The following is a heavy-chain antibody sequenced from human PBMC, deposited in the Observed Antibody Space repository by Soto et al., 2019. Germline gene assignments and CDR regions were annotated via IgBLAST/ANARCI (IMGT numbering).Heavy chain of an antibody. CDR1: GFSFSSFA. Sequence: EVQLLESGGDLVQPGGSLRLSCAASGFSFSSFAMSWVRQAAGESPEWVSGISASGRHTYYADSVKGRSTISGDNSKNRLYLRMKGLGAEDTAVYYCATGPNCEYVGGFDIWGQGTRVTVSS. CDR3: ATGPNCEYVGGFDI. V-gene: IGHV3-23*01. CDR2: ISASGRHT. J-gene: IGHJ3*02. D-gene: IGHD3-16*01.